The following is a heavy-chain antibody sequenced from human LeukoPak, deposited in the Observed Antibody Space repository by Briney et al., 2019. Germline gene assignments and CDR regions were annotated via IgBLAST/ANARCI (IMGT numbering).Heavy chain of an antibody. J-gene: IGHJ5*02. V-gene: IGHV3-30-3*01. CDR2: ISYDGSNK. CDR3: ARDRSEEWEDGLASQNWFDP. D-gene: IGHD1-26*01. Sequence: GGSLRLSCAASGFTFSSYAMHWVRQAPGKGLEWVAVISYDGSNKYYADSVKGRFTISRDNAKNSLYLQMNSLRAEDTAVYYFARDRSEEWEDGLASQNWFDPWGQGTLVTVSS. CDR1: GFTFSSYA.